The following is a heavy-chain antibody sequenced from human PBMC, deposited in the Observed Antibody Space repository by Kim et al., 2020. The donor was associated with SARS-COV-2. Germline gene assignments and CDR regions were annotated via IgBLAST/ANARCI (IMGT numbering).Heavy chain of an antibody. V-gene: IGHV5-10-1*01. Sequence: GESLKISCQGSGYIFPNSWISWVRQMPGKGLEWMGRIDPKDSFTTYGPSFQGHVTVSADTSTNTVYLQWNSLRASDTAMYYCARGGSGSQYFFDYWGQGT. CDR1: GYIFPNSW. CDR3: ARGGSGSQYFFDY. J-gene: IGHJ4*02. CDR2: IDPKDSFT. D-gene: IGHD3-22*01.